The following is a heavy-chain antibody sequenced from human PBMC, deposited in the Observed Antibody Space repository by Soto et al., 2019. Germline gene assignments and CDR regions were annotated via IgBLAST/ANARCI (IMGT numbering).Heavy chain of an antibody. V-gene: IGHV4-34*01. D-gene: IGHD1-20*01. CDR3: ARVGFNWNDDYYGMDV. CDR2: INHSGST. J-gene: IGHJ6*02. Sequence: QVQLQQWGAGLLKPSETLSLTCAVYGGSFSGYYWSWIRQPPGKGLEWIGEINHSGSTNYNPSFKSRVTISVDTSKNQFSLKLSSVTAADTAVYYCARVGFNWNDDYYGMDVWGQGTTVTVSS. CDR1: GGSFSGYY.